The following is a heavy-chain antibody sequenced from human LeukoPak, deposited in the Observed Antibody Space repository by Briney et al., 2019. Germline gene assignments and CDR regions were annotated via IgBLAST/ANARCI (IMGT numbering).Heavy chain of an antibody. Sequence: PGESLRLSCAASGFTFHDYTIHWVRQAPGKGLEWVSLISWDGGSTYYADSVKGRFTISRDNSKNSLYLQMNSLRAEDTALYYCAKVSGSTYGYYYYYMDVWGKGTTVTVSS. CDR2: ISWDGGST. CDR1: GFTFHDYT. CDR3: AKVSGSTYGYYYYYMDV. D-gene: IGHD3-10*01. V-gene: IGHV3-43D*03. J-gene: IGHJ6*03.